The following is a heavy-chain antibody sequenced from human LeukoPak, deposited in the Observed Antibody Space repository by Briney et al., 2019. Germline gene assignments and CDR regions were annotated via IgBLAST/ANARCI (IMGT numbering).Heavy chain of an antibody. CDR2: ISSGSNAI. CDR1: GFPFNSHH. J-gene: IGHJ4*02. CDR3: ARDRPNWGIDC. Sequence: PGGSLRLSCAASGFPFNSHHMNWVRQAPGRGLEWISYISSGSNAIYYADSVKGRFTTYRDNAKSSLYLHMNSLRDEDTAVYYCARDRPNWGIDCWGQGTLVTVSS. D-gene: IGHD7-27*01. V-gene: IGHV3-48*02.